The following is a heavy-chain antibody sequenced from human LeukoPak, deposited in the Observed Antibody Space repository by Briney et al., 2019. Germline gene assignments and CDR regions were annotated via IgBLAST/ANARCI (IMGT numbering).Heavy chain of an antibody. Sequence: GGSLRLSCAASGFTFSSYAMTWVRQPPGKGLMWVSQISTDGSQTFYADSVKGRFTISRDNAQNTLFLQMDSLRPEDTAVYYCVRSLRSADFWGQGTLVTVSS. CDR2: ISTDGSQT. V-gene: IGHV3-74*01. CDR1: GFTFSSYA. CDR3: VRSLRSADF. J-gene: IGHJ4*02.